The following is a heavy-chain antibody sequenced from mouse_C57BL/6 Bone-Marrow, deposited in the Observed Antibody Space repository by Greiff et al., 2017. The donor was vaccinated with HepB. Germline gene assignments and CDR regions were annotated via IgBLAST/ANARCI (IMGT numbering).Heavy chain of an antibody. J-gene: IGHJ2*01. V-gene: IGHV1-26*01. CDR2: INPNNGGT. Sequence: EVQLQQSGPELVKPGASVKISCKASGYTFTDYYMNWVKQSHGKSLEWIGDINPNNGGTSYNQKFKGKATLTVDKSSSTAYMELRSLTSEDSAVYYCATVGVRDYFDYWGQGTTLTVSS. CDR1: GYTFTDYY. CDR3: ATVGVRDYFDY. D-gene: IGHD1-1*01.